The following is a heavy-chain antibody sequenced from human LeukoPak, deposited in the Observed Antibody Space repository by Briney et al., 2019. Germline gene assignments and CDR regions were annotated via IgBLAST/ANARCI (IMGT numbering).Heavy chain of an antibody. CDR2: ISGSGRST. J-gene: IGHJ1*01. Sequence: PGGSLRLSCAASGFTFNDYAMSWVRQAPGKGLEWVSAISGSGRSTYYADSVKGRFTISRDNSKNTLYPQMNSLRAEDTAIYYCAKVGAAAGTLRIEYFQNWGQGTLVTVSS. CDR3: AKVGAAAGTLRIEYFQN. D-gene: IGHD6-13*01. V-gene: IGHV3-23*01. CDR1: GFTFNDYA.